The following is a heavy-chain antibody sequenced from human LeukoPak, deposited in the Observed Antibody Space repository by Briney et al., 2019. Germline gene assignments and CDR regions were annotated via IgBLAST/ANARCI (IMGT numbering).Heavy chain of an antibody. Sequence: PSETLSLTCTVSGGSISSSSYYWGWIRQPPGKGLEWIGSIYYSGSTYYNPSLKSRVTISVDTSKNQFSLKLSSVTAADTAVYYCASIIAAAGHYYYYYMDVWGKGTTVTISS. CDR2: IYYSGST. J-gene: IGHJ6*03. CDR1: GGSISSSSYY. D-gene: IGHD6-13*01. V-gene: IGHV4-39*01. CDR3: ASIIAAAGHYYYYYMDV.